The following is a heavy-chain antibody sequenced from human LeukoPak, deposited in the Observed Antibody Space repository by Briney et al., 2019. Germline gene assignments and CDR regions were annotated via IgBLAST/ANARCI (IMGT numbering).Heavy chain of an antibody. CDR2: MYTGGST. J-gene: IGHJ6*02. Sequence: GGSLRLSCAASGFTVSSNYMSWVRQAAGKGLEWVSVMYTGGSTSYVDSVKGRFTISRDNSKNTLSLQMNSLRAEDTAVYYCARVVGGFYYYAMDVWGQGTTVTVSS. V-gene: IGHV3-66*01. D-gene: IGHD2-2*01. CDR3: ARVVGGFYYYAMDV. CDR1: GFTVSSNY.